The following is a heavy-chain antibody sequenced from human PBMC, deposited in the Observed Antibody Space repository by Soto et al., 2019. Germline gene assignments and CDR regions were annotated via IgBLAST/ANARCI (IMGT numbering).Heavy chain of an antibody. CDR2: ISYDGSNK. J-gene: IGHJ2*01. CDR1: GFTFSSYA. CDR3: ARPLWRNDDEWGYFDL. Sequence: QVQLVESGGGVVQPGRSLRLSCAASGFTFSSYAMHWVRQAPGKGLGWVAVISYDGSNKYYADSVKGRFTISRDNSKNTPYLQMNSLRAEDTAVYYCARPLWRNDDEWGYFDLWGRGTLVTGSS. D-gene: IGHD1-1*01. V-gene: IGHV3-30-3*01.